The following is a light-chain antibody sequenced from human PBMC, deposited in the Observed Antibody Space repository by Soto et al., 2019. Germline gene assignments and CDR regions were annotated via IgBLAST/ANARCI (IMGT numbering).Light chain of an antibody. CDR3: QQTNSPPHS. CDR2: GTS. V-gene: IGKV1-39*01. Sequence: DIQMTQSPSSLSASVGDRVTITCRASQTISRYLNWYQHKPGKPPKLLIYGTSNLQSGVPSRFSGSGSGTDFTLTISSLQPEDFATYYCQQTNSPPHSFGQGPKLEIK. J-gene: IGKJ2*01. CDR1: QTISRY.